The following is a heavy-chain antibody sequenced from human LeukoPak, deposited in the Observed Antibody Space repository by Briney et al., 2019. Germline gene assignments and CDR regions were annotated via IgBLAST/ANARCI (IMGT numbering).Heavy chain of an antibody. V-gene: IGHV3-23*01. D-gene: IGHD3-22*01. J-gene: IGHJ4*02. Sequence: GGSLRLSCAASRFTFSSYGMSWVRQAPGKWLEWVSSISGSGGSTYYADSVKGRFTISRDNSKNTLYLQMNSLRDEDTAVYYCAKSSYYDASGYYREYYFDYWGQGTLVTVSS. CDR2: ISGSGGST. CDR1: RFTFSSYG. CDR3: AKSSYYDASGYYREYYFDY.